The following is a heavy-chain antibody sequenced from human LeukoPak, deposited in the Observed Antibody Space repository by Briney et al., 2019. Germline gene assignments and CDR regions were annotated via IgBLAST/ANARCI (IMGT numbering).Heavy chain of an antibody. J-gene: IGHJ4*02. CDR3: ARGGPAAGRFDY. D-gene: IGHD6-13*01. CDR1: GFTFSSYS. V-gene: IGHV3-21*01. CDR2: ISTSSIYI. Sequence: KAGGSLRLSCAASGFTFSSYSMNWVRQAPGKGLEWVSSISTSSIYIYYADSVKGRFTISRDNAKNSLYLQMNSLRAEDTAVYYCARGGPAAGRFDYWGQGTLVTVSS.